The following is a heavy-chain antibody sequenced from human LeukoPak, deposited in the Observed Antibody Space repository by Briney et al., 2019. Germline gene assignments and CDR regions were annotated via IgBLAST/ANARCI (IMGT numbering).Heavy chain of an antibody. D-gene: IGHD6-13*01. V-gene: IGHV3-23*01. CDR2: IRASGDGT. J-gene: IGHJ4*02. CDR3: AAGYSSSPEVDY. CDR1: GFTFSSYA. Sequence: GGSLRLSCAASGFTFSSYAMTWVRQAPGKGLEWVSSIRASGDGTYYADSVKGRFTISRDNSKNTLCLQMNSLRAEDTAVYYCAAGYSSSPEVDYWGQGTLVTVSS.